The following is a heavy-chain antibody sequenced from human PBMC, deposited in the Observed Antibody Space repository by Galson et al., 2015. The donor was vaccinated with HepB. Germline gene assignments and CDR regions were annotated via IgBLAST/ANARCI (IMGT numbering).Heavy chain of an antibody. J-gene: IGHJ4*02. V-gene: IGHV1-46*01. D-gene: IGHD3-22*01. CDR3: ARSRGYYYDSSGSDSLDY. CDR2: INPSGGST. CDR1: GYTFTSYY. Sequence: SVKVSCKASGYTFTSYYMHWVRQAPGQGLEWMGIINPSGGSTSYAQKFQGRATMTRDTSTSTVYMELSSLRSEDTAVYYCARSRGYYYDSSGSDSLDYWGQGTLVTVSS.